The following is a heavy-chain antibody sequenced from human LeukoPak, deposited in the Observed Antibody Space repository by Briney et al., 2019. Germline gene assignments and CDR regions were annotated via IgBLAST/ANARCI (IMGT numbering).Heavy chain of an antibody. CDR3: ARGGVDDGTYGWFDP. CDR1: GGTFSSYA. D-gene: IGHD4-17*01. CDR2: TIPIFGTA. Sequence: ASVKVSCKASGGTFSSYAISWVRQAPGQGLEWMGGTIPIFGTANYAQKFQGRVTLTADESTSTAYMERSSLRSEDTAVYYCARGGVDDGTYGWFDPWGQGTLVTVSS. V-gene: IGHV1-69*13. J-gene: IGHJ5*02.